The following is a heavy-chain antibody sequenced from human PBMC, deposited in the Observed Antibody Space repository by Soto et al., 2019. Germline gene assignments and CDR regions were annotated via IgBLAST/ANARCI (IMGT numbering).Heavy chain of an antibody. CDR2: ISSSSSTI. Sequence: GGSLRLSCAASGFTFSSYSMNWVRQAPGKGLEWVSYISSSSSTIYYADSVKGRFTISRDNAKNSLYLQMNSLRDEDTAVYYCASDLRSSGYYPSPFDYWGQGTLVTVSS. CDR1: GFTFSSYS. CDR3: ASDLRSSGYYPSPFDY. J-gene: IGHJ4*02. V-gene: IGHV3-48*02. D-gene: IGHD3-22*01.